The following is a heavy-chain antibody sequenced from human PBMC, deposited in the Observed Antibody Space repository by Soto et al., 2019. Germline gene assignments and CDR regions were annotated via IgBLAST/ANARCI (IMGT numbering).Heavy chain of an antibody. V-gene: IGHV3-23*01. CDR3: GKDKVDHNSVWDPFDI. Sequence: EEQLLESGGGLVQPGGSLGLSCAASGFTFSDYAMSWVRQAPGKGLEWVSGLGGSNSDTHYAASVEGRFTVSRANSRSTPFLQMNSLRVEDTAVYYCGKDKVDHNSVWDPFDIWGQGTMVTVSA. J-gene: IGHJ3*02. CDR2: LGGSNSDT. CDR1: GFTFSDYA. D-gene: IGHD2-15*01.